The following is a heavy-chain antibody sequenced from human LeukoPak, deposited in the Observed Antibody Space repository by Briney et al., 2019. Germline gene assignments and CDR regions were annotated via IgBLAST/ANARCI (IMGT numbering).Heavy chain of an antibody. Sequence: GRSLRLSCAASGFTFSSYAMHWVRQAPGKGLEWVAVISYDGSNKYYADSVKGRFTISRDNSKNTLYLQMNSLRAEDTAVYYCARETIDSASRGYFDYWGQGTLVTVSS. J-gene: IGHJ4*02. V-gene: IGHV3-30-3*01. CDR2: ISYDGSNK. D-gene: IGHD1/OR15-1a*01. CDR3: ARETIDSASRGYFDY. CDR1: GFTFSSYA.